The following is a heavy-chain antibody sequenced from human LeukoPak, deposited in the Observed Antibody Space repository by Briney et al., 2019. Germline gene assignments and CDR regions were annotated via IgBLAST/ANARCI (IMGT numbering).Heavy chain of an antibody. V-gene: IGHV4-59*08. CDR3: AGSHYRGWIYYYGMDV. Sequence: PSETLSLTCSVSGVSISAYYWSWIRQPPGKGLEWIGYIYYSGSTNYNPSLKSRVTISVDTSKNQFSLKLSSVTAADTAVYYCAGSHYRGWIYYYGMDVWGQGTTVTVSS. D-gene: IGHD2-2*03. CDR1: GVSISAYY. J-gene: IGHJ6*02. CDR2: IYYSGST.